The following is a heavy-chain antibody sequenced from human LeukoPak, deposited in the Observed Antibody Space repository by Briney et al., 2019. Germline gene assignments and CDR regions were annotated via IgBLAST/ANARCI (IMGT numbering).Heavy chain of an antibody. CDR3: ARSGITYYYVSGSYSFDY. CDR1: GGSISSYY. J-gene: IGHJ4*02. CDR2: IYYSGST. Sequence: SETLSLTCTVAGGSISSYYWSWIRQPPGKGLEWIGYIYYSGSTNYNPSLKSRVTISVDTSKNQFSLKLSSVTAADTAVYYCARSGITYYYVSGSYSFDYWGQGTLVTVSS. D-gene: IGHD3-10*01. V-gene: IGHV4-59*08.